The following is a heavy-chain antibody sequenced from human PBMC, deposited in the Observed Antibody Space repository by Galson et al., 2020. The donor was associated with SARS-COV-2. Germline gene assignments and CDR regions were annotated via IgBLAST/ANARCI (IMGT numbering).Heavy chain of an antibody. D-gene: IGHD2-15*01. J-gene: IGHJ4*02. CDR2: FSTEDGET. CDR1: GYTLTELA. V-gene: IGHV1-24*01. CDR3: ATDRARYCSGDSCYTFDY. Sequence: VSCKVSGYTLTELAMHWVRQAPGKGLEWMGGFSTEDGETIYAQRFQGRVTMTEDTSTDTAYMELSNLRSEDTAVYYCATDRARYCSGDSCYTFDYWGRGTLVTVSS.